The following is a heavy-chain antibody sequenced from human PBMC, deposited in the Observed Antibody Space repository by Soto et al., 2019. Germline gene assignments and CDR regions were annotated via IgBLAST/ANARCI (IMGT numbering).Heavy chain of an antibody. J-gene: IGHJ4*02. D-gene: IGHD3-10*01. CDR3: ATMGRDSGEFDSSVQY. V-gene: IGHV1-69*01. Sequence: QVQLEQSGAEVKMPGSSVRLSCKASGGSFYSYVFFWVRQAPGQGLEYMGGIIPLFSTPSYSQKFHRRATLAADGATLTALMDLNRRTSAATSLYSCATMGRDSGEFDSSVQYWGQASL. CDR1: GGSFYSYV. CDR2: IIPLFSTP.